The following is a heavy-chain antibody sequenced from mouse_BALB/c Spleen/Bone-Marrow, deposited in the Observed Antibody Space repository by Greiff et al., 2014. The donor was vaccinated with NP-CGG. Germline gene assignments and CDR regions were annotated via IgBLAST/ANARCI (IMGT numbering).Heavy chain of an antibody. J-gene: IGHJ2*01. V-gene: IGHV14-3*02. D-gene: IGHD2-14*01. CDR3: ARYRLGTYFDY. Sequence: VQLQQSGAELVKPGASVKLSCTASGFNIKDTYMHWVKQRPEQGLEWIGRIDPANGNTKYDPKFQGKATMTADTSSNTAYLQLSSLTSEDTAVYYCARYRLGTYFDYWGQGTTPTVSS. CDR1: GFNIKDTY. CDR2: IDPANGNT.